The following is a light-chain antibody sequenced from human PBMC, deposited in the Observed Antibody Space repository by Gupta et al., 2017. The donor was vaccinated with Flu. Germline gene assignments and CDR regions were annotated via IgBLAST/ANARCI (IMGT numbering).Light chain of an antibody. CDR1: QSISNL. V-gene: IGKV3-11*01. Sequence: PATLSVSAGETATLTCRASQSISNLVAWYQQKPGQAPRLLIYDATNRAGGVPARFSGGGSGTEFTLTISSLEAEDIAVYYCQQRSNWLLAFGGGTKVEIK. CDR3: QQRSNWLLA. CDR2: DAT. J-gene: IGKJ4*01.